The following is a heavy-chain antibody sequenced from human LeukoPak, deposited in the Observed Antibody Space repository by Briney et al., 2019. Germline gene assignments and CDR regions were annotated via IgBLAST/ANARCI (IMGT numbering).Heavy chain of an antibody. CDR3: ARANSNGVFWNDGAFFDY. J-gene: IGHJ4*02. CDR2: IGTGGDT. CDR1: GFTFSSYD. Sequence: GGSLRLSCAASGFTFSSYDMHWVRQVTGKGLKWVSAIGTGGDTYYPGSVKGRFTISRENAENSLYLQMNSLRVGDTAVYYCARANSNGVFWNDGAFFDYWGQGTLVTVSS. D-gene: IGHD1-1*01. V-gene: IGHV3-13*04.